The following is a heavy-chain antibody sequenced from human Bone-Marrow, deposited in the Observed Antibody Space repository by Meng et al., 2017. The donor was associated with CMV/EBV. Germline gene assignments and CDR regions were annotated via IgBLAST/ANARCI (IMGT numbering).Heavy chain of an antibody. CDR2: ISSSSSTI. J-gene: IGHJ2*01. V-gene: IGHV3-48*04. Sequence: GESLKISCAASGFTFSSYSMNWVRQAPGKGLEWVSYISSSSSTIYYADSVKGRFTISRDNAKNSLYLQMNSLRAEDTAVYYCARIASHCSGGSCYSFANYWYFDLWGHGTLVTVSS. CDR3: ARIASHCSGGSCYSFANYWYFDL. D-gene: IGHD2-15*01. CDR1: GFTFSSYS.